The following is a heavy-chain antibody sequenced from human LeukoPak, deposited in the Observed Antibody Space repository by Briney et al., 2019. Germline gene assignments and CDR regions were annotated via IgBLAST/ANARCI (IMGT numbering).Heavy chain of an antibody. J-gene: IGHJ5*02. CDR2: IYYSGST. V-gene: IGHV4-30-4*08. CDR1: SGSISSGDYY. D-gene: IGHD3-22*01. CDR3: AREFDYYDSSGPRNWFDP. Sequence: TSQTLSLTCTVSSGSISSGDYYWSWIRQPPGKGLEWIGYIYYSGSTYYNPSLKSRVTISVDTSKNQFSLKLSSVTAADTAVYYCAREFDYYDSSGPRNWFDPWGQGTLVTVSS.